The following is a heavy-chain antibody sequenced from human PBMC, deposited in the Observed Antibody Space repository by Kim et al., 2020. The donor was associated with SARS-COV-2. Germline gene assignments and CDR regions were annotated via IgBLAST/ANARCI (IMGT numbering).Heavy chain of an antibody. Sequence: GGSLRLSCATSGFTFSAYDMNWVRQAPGKGLEWLSFITTSGTTIYYADSVEGRFTITRDNAKNSLFLQMNSMRDEDTALYYCVGGRMGGGFDMWGQGTMVTVSS. D-gene: IGHD3-16*01. J-gene: IGHJ3*02. CDR2: ITTSGTTI. CDR3: VGGRMGGGFDM. V-gene: IGHV3-48*02. CDR1: GFTFSAYD.